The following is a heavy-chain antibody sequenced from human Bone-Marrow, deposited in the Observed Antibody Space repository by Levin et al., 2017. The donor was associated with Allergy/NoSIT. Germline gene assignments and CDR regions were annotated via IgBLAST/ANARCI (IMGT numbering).Heavy chain of an antibody. CDR2: IKSKTDGGTT. CDR3: TTGSAFSPSSYYYYYYMDV. Sequence: KASETLSLTCAASGFTFSNAWMSWVRQAPGKGLEWVGRIKSKTDGGTTDYAAPVKGRFTISRDDSKNTLYLQMNSLKTEDTAVYYCTTGSAFSPSSYYYYYYMDVWGKGTTVTVSS. D-gene: IGHD3-16*01. J-gene: IGHJ6*03. CDR1: GFTFSNAW. V-gene: IGHV3-15*01.